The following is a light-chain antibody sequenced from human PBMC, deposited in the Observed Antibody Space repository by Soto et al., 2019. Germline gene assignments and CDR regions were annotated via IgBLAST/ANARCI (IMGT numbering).Light chain of an antibody. Sequence: DIQMTQSPSSLSASVGDRVTITCRASQGISNYFAWYQQKPGKVPKLLIYAASTLQSEVPSRFSGSGSGTDFTLTISSMQTEDVATYYCQMYNGALLFAFGPGTKVYI. CDR2: AAS. CDR1: QGISNY. CDR3: QMYNGALLFA. V-gene: IGKV1-27*01. J-gene: IGKJ3*01.